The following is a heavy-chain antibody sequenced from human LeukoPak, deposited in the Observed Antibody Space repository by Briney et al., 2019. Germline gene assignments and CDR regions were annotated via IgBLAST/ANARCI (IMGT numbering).Heavy chain of an antibody. CDR1: GGSISSGGYY. V-gene: IGHV4-30-2*01. CDR2: IYHSGST. Sequence: SQTLSLTCTVSGGSISSGGYYWSWIRQPPGKGLEWIGYIYHSGSTNYNPSLKSRVTISVDTSKNQFSLKLSSVTAADTAVYYCARGLLRVYYFDYWGQGTLVTVSS. D-gene: IGHD3-16*01. J-gene: IGHJ4*02. CDR3: ARGLLRVYYFDY.